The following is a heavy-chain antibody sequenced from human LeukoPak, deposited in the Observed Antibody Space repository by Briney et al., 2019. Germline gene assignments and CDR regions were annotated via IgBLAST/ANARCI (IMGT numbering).Heavy chain of an antibody. Sequence: GASVKVSCKASGYTFTSYYMHWVRQAPGQGLEWMGIINPSGGSTSYAQKFQGRVTMTRDTSTSTVYMELSSLRSEDTAVYYCARAPGLEQLVPWQFDYWGQGTLVTVSS. J-gene: IGHJ4*02. CDR2: INPSGGST. D-gene: IGHD6-6*01. CDR1: GYTFTSYY. V-gene: IGHV1-46*01. CDR3: ARAPGLEQLVPWQFDY.